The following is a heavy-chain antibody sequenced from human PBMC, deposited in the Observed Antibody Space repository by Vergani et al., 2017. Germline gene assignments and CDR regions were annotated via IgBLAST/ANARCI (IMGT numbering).Heavy chain of an antibody. CDR2: ISGSGGST. CDR3: AKFRGAGDYFDY. D-gene: IGHD3-10*01. J-gene: IGHJ4*02. CDR1: GFTFGDYA. V-gene: IGHV3-23*04. Sequence: EVQLVESGGGLVKPGRSLRLSCTASGFTFGDYAMSWFRQAPGKGLEWVSAISGSGGSTYYADSVKGRFTISRDNSKNTLYLQMNSLRAEDTAVYYCAKFRGAGDYFDYWGQGTLVTVSS.